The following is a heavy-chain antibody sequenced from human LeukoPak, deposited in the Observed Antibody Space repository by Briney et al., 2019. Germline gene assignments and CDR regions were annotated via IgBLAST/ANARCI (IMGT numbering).Heavy chain of an antibody. D-gene: IGHD3-16*02. CDR3: ARGWGSYRPNWFDP. CDR1: GGNLRSYT. J-gene: IGHJ5*02. Sequence: VASVKVSCKASGGNLRSYTINWVRQAPGQGLEWMGGINPFLGPANYTQKFQGRVTITADKSTSTVYMELISLRSEDTALYYCARGWGSYRPNWFDPWGQGTLVIVSS. CDR2: INPFLGPA. V-gene: IGHV1-69*08.